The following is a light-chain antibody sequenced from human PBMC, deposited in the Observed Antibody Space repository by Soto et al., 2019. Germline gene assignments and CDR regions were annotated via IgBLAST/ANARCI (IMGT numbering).Light chain of an antibody. CDR3: QQHGSSPPSIT. V-gene: IGKV3-20*01. CDR1: QSVSSSY. Sequence: EIVLRQSPGSLSLSPGERATLSCRASQSVSSSYLAWYQQKPGQAPRLLIYGASSRATGIPDRFSGSGSGTDFTLTISRLEPEDVAVYYCQQHGSSPPSITFGQGTRLEIK. CDR2: GAS. J-gene: IGKJ5*01.